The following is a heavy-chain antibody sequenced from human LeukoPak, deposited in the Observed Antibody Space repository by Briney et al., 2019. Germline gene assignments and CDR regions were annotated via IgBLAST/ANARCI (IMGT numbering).Heavy chain of an antibody. J-gene: IGHJ4*02. D-gene: IGHD3-10*01. CDR3: ARRGSGSDFDY. CDR1: GYSFTSYW. CDR2: VYPGDSDS. Sequence: GESLKISCKGSGYSFTSYWIGWVRQMPGKGLEWMAIVYPGDSDSRYSPSFPGQVTISADESISTAYLQWSSLKASDTAVYYCARRGSGSDFDYWGQGTLVTVSS. V-gene: IGHV5-51*01.